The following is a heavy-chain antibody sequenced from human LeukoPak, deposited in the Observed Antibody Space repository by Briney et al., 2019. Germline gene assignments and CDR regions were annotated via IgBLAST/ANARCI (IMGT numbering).Heavy chain of an antibody. D-gene: IGHD3-3*01. J-gene: IGHJ6*03. CDR3: QGFLEKAYYYYYMDV. CDR2: FDPEDGET. CDR1: GYTLTELS. Sequence: GASVKVSFKVSGYTLTELSMHWVRQAPGKGLEWMGGFDPEDGETIYAQKFQGRVTMTEDTSTDTAYMELSSLRSEDTAVYYCQGFLEKAYYYYYMDVWGKGTTVTVSS. V-gene: IGHV1-24*01.